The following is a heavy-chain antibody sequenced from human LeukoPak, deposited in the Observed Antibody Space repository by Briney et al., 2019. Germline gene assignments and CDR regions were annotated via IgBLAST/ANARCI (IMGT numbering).Heavy chain of an antibody. Sequence: AGGSLRLSCVASGFAFSDDSMNWVRQPPGKGLEWVSSISSTSTYIYYADSVKGRFTISRDNARNSLFLQMNNLRVDDSAVYYCAREYTAMAYDYWGQGNLVTVSS. V-gene: IGHV3-21*01. D-gene: IGHD5-18*01. CDR3: AREYTAMAYDY. CDR2: ISSTSTYI. J-gene: IGHJ4*02. CDR1: GFAFSDDS.